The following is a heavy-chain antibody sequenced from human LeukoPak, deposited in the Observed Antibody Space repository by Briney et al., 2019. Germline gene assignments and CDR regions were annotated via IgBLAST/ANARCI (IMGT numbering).Heavy chain of an antibody. V-gene: IGHV4-59*08. D-gene: IGHD2/OR15-2a*01. CDR3: ASQIVIGAFDI. J-gene: IGHJ3*02. Sequence: SETLSLTCTVSGGSISSYYWSWIRQPPGKGLEWIGYIYYSGSTNYNPSLKSRVTISVDTSKNQFSLKLSSVTAADTAVYYCASQIVIGAFDIWGQGTMVTVSS. CDR2: IYYSGST. CDR1: GGSISSYY.